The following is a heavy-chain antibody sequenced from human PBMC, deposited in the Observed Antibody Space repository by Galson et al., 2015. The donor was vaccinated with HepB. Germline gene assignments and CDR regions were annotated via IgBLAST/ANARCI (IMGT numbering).Heavy chain of an antibody. CDR1: GFTFNKYD. J-gene: IGHJ4*02. CDR2: ISYDGTSK. V-gene: IGHV3-30*03. Sequence: SLRLSCAASGFTFNKYDMHWVRQAPGKGLEWVAVISYDGTSKYYADSVKGRLTISRDNSKNMLFLQMDSLRADDTAVYYCATDLSVGAFDYWGQGTLVSVSS. CDR3: ATDLSVGAFDY. D-gene: IGHD1-26*01.